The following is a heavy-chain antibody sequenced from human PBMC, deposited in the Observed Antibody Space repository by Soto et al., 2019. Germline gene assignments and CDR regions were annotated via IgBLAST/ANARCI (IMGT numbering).Heavy chain of an antibody. Sequence: QVHLVQSGAEVKKPGASVKVSCKGSGYAFTTYGISWVRQAPGQGLEWMGWISAHNGNTNYAQKLQGRVTVTRDTSWSTAYLELRRLRSDDTAAYYWARGRYGDYWGQGAVVPVS. CDR3: ARGRYGDY. J-gene: IGHJ4*02. CDR1: GYAFTTYG. V-gene: IGHV1-18*01. CDR2: ISAHNGNT. D-gene: IGHD1-1*01.